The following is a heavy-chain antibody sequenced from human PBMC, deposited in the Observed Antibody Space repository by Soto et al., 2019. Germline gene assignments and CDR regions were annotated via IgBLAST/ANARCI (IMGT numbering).Heavy chain of an antibody. V-gene: IGHV3-30*01. J-gene: IGHJ6*02. CDR2: VSYDGSDK. CDR1: GFTFSRYA. Sequence: QVQLVESGGGVVQPWRSLRLSCAASGFTFSRYAIHWVRQAPGKGLEGVAVVSYDGSDKFYADSVKGRFTISRDNSENTLYLQMNSLKPEDTAVYYCARDFGDYESYYYGMDVWGQGTTVTVSS. CDR3: ARDFGDYESYYYGMDV. D-gene: IGHD4-17*01.